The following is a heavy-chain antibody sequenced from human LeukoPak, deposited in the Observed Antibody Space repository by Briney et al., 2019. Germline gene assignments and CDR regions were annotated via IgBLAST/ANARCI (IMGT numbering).Heavy chain of an antibody. CDR3: AKGYYHDSSGYYCRY. CDR1: GYTFTGYY. J-gene: IGHJ4*02. D-gene: IGHD3-22*01. Sequence: GASVKVSCKASGYTFTGYYMHWVRQAPGQGLEWMGWINPNSGGTNYAQKFQGRVTMTRDTSISTAYMELSRLRSDDTAVYYCAKGYYHDSSGYYCRYWGQGTLVTVSS. V-gene: IGHV1-2*02. CDR2: INPNSGGT.